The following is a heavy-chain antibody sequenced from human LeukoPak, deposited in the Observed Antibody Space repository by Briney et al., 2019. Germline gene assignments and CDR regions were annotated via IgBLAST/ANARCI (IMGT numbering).Heavy chain of an antibody. Sequence: GGSLRLSCQGSGYSFTNYWIAWVRQMSGKGLEFMGFIYPADSNTRYSPSFPGQVTISADKSISTAYLQWSSLKASDTAMYYCARLKYGDYEPFDYWGQGTLVTVSS. V-gene: IGHV5-51*01. CDR1: GYSFTNYW. D-gene: IGHD4-17*01. CDR3: ARLKYGDYEPFDY. J-gene: IGHJ4*02. CDR2: IYPADSNT.